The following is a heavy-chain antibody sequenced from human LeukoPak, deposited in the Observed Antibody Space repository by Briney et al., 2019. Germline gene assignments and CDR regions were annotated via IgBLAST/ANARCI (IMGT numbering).Heavy chain of an antibody. D-gene: IGHD2-2*02. J-gene: IGHJ2*01. V-gene: IGHV1-18*01. CDR3: ASREKEVVVVPAAIPASPWYFDL. Sequence: GASVKVSCKASGYTFTSYGISWVRQAPGQGLEWMGWISAYNGNTNYAQKLQGRVTMTTDTSTSTAYMELRSLRSDDTAVYYCASREKEVVVVPAAIPASPWYFDLWGRGTLVTVSS. CDR2: ISAYNGNT. CDR1: GYTFTSYG.